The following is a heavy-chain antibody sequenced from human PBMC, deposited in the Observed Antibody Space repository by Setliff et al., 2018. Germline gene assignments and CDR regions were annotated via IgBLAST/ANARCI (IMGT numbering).Heavy chain of an antibody. V-gene: IGHV4-34*01. D-gene: IGHD6-6*01. CDR2: INHSGST. J-gene: IGHJ4*02. Sequence: PSETLSLTCAAYGGTFSDYYWTWIRQPPGKGLEWIGEINHSGSTNYNPSLKSRVTISVDTSKNQFSLKLSSVTAEDTAVYYCARWTARAVDYWGQGTLVTVSS. CDR1: GGTFSDYY. CDR3: ARWTARAVDY.